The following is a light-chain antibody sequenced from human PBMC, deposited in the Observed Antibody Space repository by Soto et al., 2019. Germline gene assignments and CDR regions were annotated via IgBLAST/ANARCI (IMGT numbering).Light chain of an antibody. Sequence: DNHMNQFASSLSAYVGDRVTITCQASQDISNYLNWYQQKPGKAPKLLIYDASNLETGVPSRFSGSGSGTDFTFTISSLQPEDIATYYCQQYDNLLLAFGVGTKV. CDR3: QQYDNLLLA. CDR2: DAS. J-gene: IGKJ4*01. CDR1: QDISNY. V-gene: IGKV1-33*01.